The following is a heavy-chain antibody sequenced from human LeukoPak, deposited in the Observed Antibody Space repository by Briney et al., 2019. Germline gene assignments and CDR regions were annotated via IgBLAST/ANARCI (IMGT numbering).Heavy chain of an antibody. J-gene: IGHJ4*02. CDR2: ITGGSTI. Sequence: GGSLRLSCAASGFVFSNYGINWVRQAPGKGLAWVSYITGGSTIYYADPVKGRFTISRDNAKNSVYLQMNSLRAEDTAVYYCVSTFWATSPNYWGQGTLVTVSS. CDR3: VSTFWATSPNY. D-gene: IGHD3-3*01. V-gene: IGHV3-69-1*01. CDR1: GFVFSNYG.